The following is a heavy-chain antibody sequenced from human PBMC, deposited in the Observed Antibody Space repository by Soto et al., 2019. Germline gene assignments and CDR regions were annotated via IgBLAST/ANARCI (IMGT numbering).Heavy chain of an antibody. CDR3: ARDRPIYSSSGDAFDI. V-gene: IGHV4-31*03. J-gene: IGHJ3*02. Sequence: QVQLQESGPGLVKPSQTLSLTCTVSGGSISSGGYYWSWIRQHPGKGLEWIGYIYYSGSTYYNPSLTSRVTISGATSKYQFSLTLSSVTAADTAVYYCARDRPIYSSSGDAFDIWGQGTMVTVSS. D-gene: IGHD6-6*01. CDR2: IYYSGST. CDR1: GGSISSGGYY.